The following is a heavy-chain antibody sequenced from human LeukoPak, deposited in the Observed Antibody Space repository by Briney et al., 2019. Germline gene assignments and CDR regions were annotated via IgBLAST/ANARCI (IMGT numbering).Heavy chain of an antibody. CDR3: AKEGVGCGSTSCWNNFDY. CDR2: ISYDGSNK. D-gene: IGHD2-2*01. J-gene: IGHJ4*02. CDR1: GFTFSSYA. Sequence: PGGSLRLSCAASGFTFSSYAMHWVRQAPGKGLEWLAVISYDGSNKYYADSVKGRFTISRDNSKNTLYLQMNSLRVDDTAVYYCAKEGVGCGSTSCWNNFDYWGQGTLVTVSS. V-gene: IGHV3-30-3*01.